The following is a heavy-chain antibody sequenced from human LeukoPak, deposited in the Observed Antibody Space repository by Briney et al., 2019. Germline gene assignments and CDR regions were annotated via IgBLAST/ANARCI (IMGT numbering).Heavy chain of an antibody. D-gene: IGHD3-10*01. Sequence: GGSLRLSCAASGFTFDGYGMSWVRQAPGKGLEWVSGINWNGGSTGYADSVKGRFTISRDNAKNSLYLQMNSLRAEDTAVYYCARELGGVLWFGELSWRSDAFDIWGQGTMVTVSS. CDR1: GFTFDGYG. CDR3: ARELGGVLWFGELSWRSDAFDI. J-gene: IGHJ3*02. CDR2: INWNGGST. V-gene: IGHV3-20*04.